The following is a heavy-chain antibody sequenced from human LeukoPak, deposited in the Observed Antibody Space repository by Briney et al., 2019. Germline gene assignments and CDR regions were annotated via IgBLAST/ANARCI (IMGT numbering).Heavy chain of an antibody. J-gene: IGHJ6*02. D-gene: IGHD5-12*01. Sequence: GASVKVSCKASGGTFSSYAISWVRQAPGQGLEWMGGIIPIFGTANYAQKFQGRVTITADESTSTAYMELSSLRSEDTAVYYCAGITGGYDKLRYYYYYGMDVWGQGTTVTVSS. CDR1: GGTFSSYA. V-gene: IGHV1-69*13. CDR2: IIPIFGTA. CDR3: AGITGGYDKLRYYYYYGMDV.